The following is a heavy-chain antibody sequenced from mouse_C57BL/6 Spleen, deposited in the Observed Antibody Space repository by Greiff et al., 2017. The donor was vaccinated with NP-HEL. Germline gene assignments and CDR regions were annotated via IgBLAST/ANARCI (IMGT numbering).Heavy chain of an antibody. CDR2: ISSGSSTI. CDR1: GFTFSDYG. Sequence: DVKLVESGGGLVKPGGSLKLSCAASGFTFSDYGMHWVRQAPEKGLEWVAYISSGSSTIYYVDTVKGRFTISRDNAKNTLFLQMTSLRSEDTAMYYCARTEVDWDLAYWGQGTLVTVSA. J-gene: IGHJ3*01. CDR3: ARTEVDWDLAY. D-gene: IGHD4-1*01. V-gene: IGHV5-17*01.